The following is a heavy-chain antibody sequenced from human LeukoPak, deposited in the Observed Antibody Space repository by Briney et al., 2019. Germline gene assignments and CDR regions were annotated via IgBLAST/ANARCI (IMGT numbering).Heavy chain of an antibody. CDR2: ISSGGRTI. V-gene: IGHV3-48*03. D-gene: IGHD3-16*01. CDR1: GFTFSSYE. Sequence: GGSLRLSCAASGFTFSSYEMNWVRQAPGKGLEWVSYISSGGRTIYYADSVKGRFTISRDNAKNSLYLQMNSLRPEDTAVYYCARGGGCYSDYWGQGTLVTVSS. CDR3: ARGGGCYSDY. J-gene: IGHJ4*02.